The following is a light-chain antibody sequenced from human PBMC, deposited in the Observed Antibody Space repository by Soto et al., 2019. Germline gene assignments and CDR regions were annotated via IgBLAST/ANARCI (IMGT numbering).Light chain of an antibody. J-gene: IGLJ1*01. Sequence: QSVLTQPPSASGSPGQSVTISCTGTSSDVGGYDYVSWYQQHPGKAPKLIIYELNKRHSGVPDRFSGSKSGNTASPTVSGLQAEDEADYYCSSYVGTNGGDVFGTGTKVTVL. V-gene: IGLV2-8*01. CDR3: SSYVGTNGGDV. CDR2: ELN. CDR1: SSDVGGYDY.